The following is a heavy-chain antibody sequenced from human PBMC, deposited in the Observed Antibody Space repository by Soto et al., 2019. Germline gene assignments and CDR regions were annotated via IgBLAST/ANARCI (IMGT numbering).Heavy chain of an antibody. Sequence: QVQLVQSGAEVKKPGASVKVSCKASGYTFTSYGISWVRQAPGQGLEWMGWISAYHGNTNYAQKHQRRVTITTDTSTSTAYMKLRSLGSDDTAVYYSAREYGSGSRFDYWGQGTLVTVSS. CDR3: AREYGSGSRFDY. J-gene: IGHJ4*02. V-gene: IGHV1-18*01. D-gene: IGHD3-10*01. CDR1: GYTFTSYG. CDR2: ISAYHGNT.